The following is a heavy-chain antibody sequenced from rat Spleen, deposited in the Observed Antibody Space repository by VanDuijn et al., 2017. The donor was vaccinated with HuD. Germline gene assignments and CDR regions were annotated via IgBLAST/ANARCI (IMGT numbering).Heavy chain of an antibody. CDR3: ARSVFDY. V-gene: IGHV5-29*01. CDR2: INYDGSST. CDR1: GFTFSDYY. J-gene: IGHJ2*01. Sequence: EVQLVESDGGLMQPGRSLKLSCAASGFTFSDYYMAWVRQAPTKGLEWVATINYDGSSTYYRDSVKGRFTISRDNAKSTLYLQMDSLRSEDTATYYCARSVFDYWGQGVVVTVSS.